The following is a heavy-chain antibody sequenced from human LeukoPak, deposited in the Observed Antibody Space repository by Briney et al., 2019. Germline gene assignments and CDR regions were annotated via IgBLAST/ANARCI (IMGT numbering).Heavy chain of an antibody. V-gene: IGHV3-30*02. D-gene: IGHD2-2*01. Sequence: PGGSLRLSCAASGFTFSSYGMHWVRQAPGKGLEWVAFIRYDGSNKYYADSVKGRFTISRDNSKNTLYLQMNSLRAEDTAVYYCAKEVRRYQLPSTDVWGRGTTVTVSS. CDR3: AKEVRRYQLPSTDV. CDR1: GFTFSSYG. CDR2: IRYDGSNK. J-gene: IGHJ6*04.